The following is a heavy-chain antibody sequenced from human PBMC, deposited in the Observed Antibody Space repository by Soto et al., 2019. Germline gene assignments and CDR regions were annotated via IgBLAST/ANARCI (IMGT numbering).Heavy chain of an antibody. CDR2: VYISGST. CDR3: SRGGRDGFDI. J-gene: IGHJ3*02. V-gene: IGHV4-4*07. Sequence: PSETLSLTCTVSGGSISTYYWNWIRQSAGKGLEWFGRVYISGSTNYHPSLKSRVALSVDTSNNQFSLKVTSVTAADTAVYYCSRGGRDGFDIWGQGTMVTVSS. CDR1: GGSISTYY.